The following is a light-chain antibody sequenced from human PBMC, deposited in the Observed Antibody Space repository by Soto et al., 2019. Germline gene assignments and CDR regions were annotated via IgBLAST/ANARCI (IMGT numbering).Light chain of an antibody. CDR2: EVN. CDR3: SSYTSSSTYL. J-gene: IGLJ1*01. V-gene: IGLV2-14*03. CDR1: SSDVGAYDS. Sequence: LTQPASVSGSPGQSITISCTGSSSDVGAYDSVSWDQQHPGKAPKLMIYEVNYRPSGVSDRFSGSKSDNTASLTISGLHTEDEADYYCSSYTSSSTYLFGTGTKLTVL.